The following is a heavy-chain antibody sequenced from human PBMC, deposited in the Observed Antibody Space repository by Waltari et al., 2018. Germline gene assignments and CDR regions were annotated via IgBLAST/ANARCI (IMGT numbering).Heavy chain of an antibody. V-gene: IGHV4-4*02. CDR2: IYGSGGDI. CDR3: ARDCVGSGCSYFDS. D-gene: IGHD3-22*01. Sequence: QVPLQESGPAVVKPSETLSLTCAVSGCSISTSNWWTWIRQSPGKGLEWVGGIYGSGGDIEDNPSLQSRVTISKDTPKNQFSLNLSSVTAADTAVYYCARDCVGSGCSYFDSWGQGVLVTVSS. CDR1: GCSISTSNW. J-gene: IGHJ4*02.